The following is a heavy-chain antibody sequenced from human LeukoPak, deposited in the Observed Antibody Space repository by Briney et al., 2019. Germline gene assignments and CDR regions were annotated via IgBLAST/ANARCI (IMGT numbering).Heavy chain of an antibody. CDR1: GFTFSSYS. V-gene: IGHV3-21*01. J-gene: IGHJ4*02. Sequence: GGSLRLSCAASGFTFSSYSMNWLRQAPGKGLEWVSSISSSSSYIYYADSVKGRFTISRDNAKNSLYLQMNSLRAEDTAVYYCARDAKGSLYYFDYWGQGTLVTVSS. CDR2: ISSSSSYI. CDR3: ARDAKGSLYYFDY.